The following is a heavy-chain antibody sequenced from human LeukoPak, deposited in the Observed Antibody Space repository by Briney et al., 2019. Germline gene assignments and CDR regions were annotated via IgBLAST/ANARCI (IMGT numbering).Heavy chain of an antibody. V-gene: IGHV3-74*01. CDR3: ATLHLKRLAAAGTRSWFDP. CDR2: IKSDGSIT. J-gene: IGHJ5*02. CDR1: GFTFSGYW. D-gene: IGHD6-13*01. Sequence: GGSLRLSCAASGFTFSGYWMHWVRQAPGKGLVWVSRIKSDGSITSYADSVKGRVTISRDNAKNTLYLQMNSLRAEDTAVYYCATLHLKRLAAAGTRSWFDPWGQGTLVTVSS.